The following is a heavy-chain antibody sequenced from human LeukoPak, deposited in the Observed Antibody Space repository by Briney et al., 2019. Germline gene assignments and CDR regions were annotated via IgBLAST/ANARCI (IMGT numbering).Heavy chain of an antibody. Sequence: GGSLRLSCAAAGFTFSSYVMSWVRQAPGKGLEWVSTIGSSNSDTYYADSVKGRFTVSRDNSKNTLYLQMNSLRAEDTAVYYCATLVLSGVPGAGLDYWGQGTLVTVST. D-gene: IGHD6-6*01. J-gene: IGHJ4*02. CDR3: ATLVLSGVPGAGLDY. CDR2: IGSSNSDT. V-gene: IGHV3-23*01. CDR1: GFTFSSYV.